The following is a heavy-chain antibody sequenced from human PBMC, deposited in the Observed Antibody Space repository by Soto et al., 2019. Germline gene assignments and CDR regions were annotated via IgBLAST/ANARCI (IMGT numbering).Heavy chain of an antibody. CDR3: AKGALRGSTLLYGMDV. CDR1: GYTFTSYY. J-gene: IGHJ6*02. D-gene: IGHD2-15*01. Sequence: ASVKVSCKASGYTFTSYYMHWVRQAPGQGLEWMGIINPSGGSTSYAQKFQGRVTMTRDTSTSTVYMELSSLRSEDTAVYYCAKGALRGSTLLYGMDVWGQGTTVTSP. V-gene: IGHV1-46*01. CDR2: INPSGGST.